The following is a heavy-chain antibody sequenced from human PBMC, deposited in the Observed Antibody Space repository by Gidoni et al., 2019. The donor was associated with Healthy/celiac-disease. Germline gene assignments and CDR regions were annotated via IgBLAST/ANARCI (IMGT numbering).Heavy chain of an antibody. V-gene: IGHV1-69*06. J-gene: IGHJ4*02. CDR1: GGTFSSYA. D-gene: IGHD5-18*01. CDR3: ARDQYSYVPSARYFDY. CDR2: IIPICGTA. Sequence: QVQLVQSGAEVKKPGSSVKVSCKASGGTFSSYAISWVRQAPGQGLEWMGGIIPICGTANYAQKFQGSVKFTADKSTSTAYMELSSLRSEDTAVYYCARDQYSYVPSARYFDYWGQGTLVTVSS.